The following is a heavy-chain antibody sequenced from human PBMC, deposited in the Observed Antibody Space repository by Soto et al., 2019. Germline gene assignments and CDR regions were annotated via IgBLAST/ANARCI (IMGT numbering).Heavy chain of an antibody. J-gene: IGHJ6*02. CDR2: IRSKTYGGTT. V-gene: IGHV3-49*03. Sequence: PGGSLRLSCTASGFTFGDDGVSWFRQAPGMGLEWVAFIRSKTYGGTTEYAASVKGRFTISRDDSKTIAFLQMNSRTTEDRAVYYCSRAGVGTTVSTHYYYGMDVWGQGTTVTVSS. CDR1: GFTFGDDG. CDR3: SRAGVGTTVSTHYYYGMDV. D-gene: IGHD1-1*01.